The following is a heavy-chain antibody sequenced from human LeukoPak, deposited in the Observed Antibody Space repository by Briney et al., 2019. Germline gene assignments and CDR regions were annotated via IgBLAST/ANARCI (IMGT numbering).Heavy chain of an antibody. J-gene: IGHJ3*02. CDR3: ARALSLRVPAAREAFDI. CDR1: GDSVSSKSAA. D-gene: IGHD2-2*01. V-gene: IGHV6-1*01. Sequence: SQTLSLTCAISGDSVSSKSAAWNWIRQSPSRGLEWLGRTYYRSKWYSDYAVSVKNRITINPDTSKNQFSLLLNSVTPEDTAVYYCARALSLRVPAAREAFDIWGQGTMVTVSS. CDR2: TYYRSKWYS.